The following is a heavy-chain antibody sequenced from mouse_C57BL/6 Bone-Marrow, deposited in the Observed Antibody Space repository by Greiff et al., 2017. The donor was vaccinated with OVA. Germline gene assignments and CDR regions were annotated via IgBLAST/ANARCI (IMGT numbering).Heavy chain of an antibody. V-gene: IGHV1-82*01. CDR3: ARSPLYDGFDY. Sequence: SGPELVKPGASVKISCKASGYAFSSSWMNWVKQRPGKGLEWIGRIYPGDGDTNYNGKFKGKATLTADKSSSTAYMQLSSLTSEDSAVYFCARSPLYDGFDYWGQGTTLTVSS. J-gene: IGHJ2*01. CDR1: GYAFSSSW. D-gene: IGHD2-3*01. CDR2: IYPGDGDT.